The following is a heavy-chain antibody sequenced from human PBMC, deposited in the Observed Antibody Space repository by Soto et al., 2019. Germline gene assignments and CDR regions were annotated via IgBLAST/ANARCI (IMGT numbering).Heavy chain of an antibody. D-gene: IGHD2-2*01. CDR1: GYSISSSKW. CDR3: ARTGDCSSTSCYAFYYYGMDV. J-gene: IGHJ6*02. CDR2: IYYRGST. V-gene: IGHV4-28*01. Sequence: SETLSLTCAVSGYSISSSKWWGWIRQPPGKGLEWIGYIYYRGSTDYNPTLKSRVTMSVDTSKNHFSLKLSSVTAVDTAVYFCARTGDCSSTSCYAFYYYGMDVWGQGTTVT.